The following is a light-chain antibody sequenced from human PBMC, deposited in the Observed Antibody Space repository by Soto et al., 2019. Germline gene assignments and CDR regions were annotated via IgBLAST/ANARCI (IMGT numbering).Light chain of an antibody. J-gene: IGLJ3*02. CDR2: DVN. Sequence: QSVLTQPASLSGSPGQSITISCIGTSSDVGGYDFVSWYQQHPGKAPKLMIYDVNERPSGVSNRFSGSKSDNTASLTISGLQAEDEADYYCSSYSSTSTLGVFGGGTKVTVL. V-gene: IGLV2-14*01. CDR1: SSDVGGYDF. CDR3: SSYSSTSTLGV.